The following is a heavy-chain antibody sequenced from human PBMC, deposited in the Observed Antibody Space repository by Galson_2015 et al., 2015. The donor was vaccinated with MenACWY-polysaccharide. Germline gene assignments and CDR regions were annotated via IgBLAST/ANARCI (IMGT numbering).Heavy chain of an antibody. J-gene: IGHJ4*02. D-gene: IGHD6-19*01. CDR1: GFTFSSYW. CDR2: SKGDVSSI. V-gene: IGHV3-74*01. Sequence: SLRLSCAASGFTFSSYWMHWVRQVPGKGLMWVSRSKGDVSSIIYADSVKGRFTISRDNTKNTVWLQMNSLRVEDTAVYYCARDPVDGSGHFDYWGRATVVTVSS. CDR3: ARDPVDGSGHFDY.